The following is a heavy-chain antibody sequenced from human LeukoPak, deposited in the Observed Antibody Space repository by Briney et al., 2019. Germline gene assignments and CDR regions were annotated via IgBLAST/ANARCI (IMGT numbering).Heavy chain of an antibody. Sequence: ASVKVSCKASGGTFSSYAISRVRQAPGQGLEWMGGIIPIFGTANYAQKFQGRVTITTDESTSTAYMELSSLRSEDTAVYYCARDKSGSYSFDYWGQGTLVTVSS. V-gene: IGHV1-69*05. J-gene: IGHJ4*02. D-gene: IGHD1-26*01. CDR3: ARDKSGSYSFDY. CDR1: GGTFSSYA. CDR2: IIPIFGTA.